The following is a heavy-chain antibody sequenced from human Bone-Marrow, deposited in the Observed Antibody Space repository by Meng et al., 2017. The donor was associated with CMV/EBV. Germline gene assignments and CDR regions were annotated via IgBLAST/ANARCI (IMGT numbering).Heavy chain of an antibody. CDR3: ARDALWFPYDY. Sequence: SETLSLTCTVSGDSISSTSNYWVWIRQPPGKGLEWIGSIYYSGSTYYNPSLKSRVTISVDTSKNQFSLKLSSVTAADTAVYYCARDALWFPYDYWGQGTLVTVSS. CDR1: GDSISSTSNY. J-gene: IGHJ4*02. V-gene: IGHV4-39*07. CDR2: IYYSGST. D-gene: IGHD3-10*01.